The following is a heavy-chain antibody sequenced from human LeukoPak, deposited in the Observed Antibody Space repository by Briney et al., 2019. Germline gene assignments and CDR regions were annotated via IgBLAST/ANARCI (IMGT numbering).Heavy chain of an antibody. CDR3: ARDYGSVPLHYYGSGRNHGMDV. D-gene: IGHD3-10*01. Sequence: ASVKVSCKASGYTFTGYYMHWVRQAPGQGLEWMGWINPNSGGTNYAQKFQGRVTMTRDTSISTAYMELSRLRSDDTAVYYCARDYGSVPLHYYGSGRNHGMDVWGQGTTVTVSS. CDR1: GYTFTGYY. CDR2: INPNSGGT. V-gene: IGHV1-2*02. J-gene: IGHJ6*02.